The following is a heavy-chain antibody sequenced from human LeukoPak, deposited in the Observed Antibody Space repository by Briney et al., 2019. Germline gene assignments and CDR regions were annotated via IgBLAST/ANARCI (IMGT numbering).Heavy chain of an antibody. V-gene: IGHV4-30-2*01. CDR3: ARNQAVASNHGAMDI. Sequence: SETLSLTCAVSGGSISSGGYSWSWIRQPPGKGLEWIGYIYHSGGTHYNPSLKGRVTISVDRSQNQLFLRLSSVAAADTAVYYCARNQAVASNHGAMDIWGQGTMVIVSS. CDR2: IYHSGGT. CDR1: GGSISSGGYS. J-gene: IGHJ3*02. D-gene: IGHD6-19*01.